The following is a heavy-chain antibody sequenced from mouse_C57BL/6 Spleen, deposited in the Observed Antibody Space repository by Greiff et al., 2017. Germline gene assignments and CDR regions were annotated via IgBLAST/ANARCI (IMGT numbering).Heavy chain of an antibody. CDR2: ISNKANGSTT. CDR1: GFTFTDYY. Sequence: EVQVVESGGGLVQPGGSLSLSCAASGFTFTDYYMSWVRQPPGKALEWLGFISNKANGSTTEYSASVMGRFTISRDKSKSILYLQMNALRAEDSATYYCARYPHRGFDYWGQGTTLTVSS. J-gene: IGHJ2*01. D-gene: IGHD2-14*01. V-gene: IGHV7-3*01. CDR3: ARYPHRGFDY.